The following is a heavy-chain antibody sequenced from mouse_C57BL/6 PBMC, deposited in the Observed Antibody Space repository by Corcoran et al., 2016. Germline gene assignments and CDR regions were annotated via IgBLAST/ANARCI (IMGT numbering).Heavy chain of an antibody. J-gene: IGHJ4*01. CDR3: ARRPSIYYGNYGAMDY. CDR1: GYTFTDYY. Sequence: VQLQQSGPVLVKPGASVKMSCKASGYTFTDYYMNWVKQSHGKSLEWIGVINPYNGGTSYNQKFKGKATLTVDKSSSTAYMELNSLTSEDSAVYYCARRPSIYYGNYGAMDYWGQGTSVTVSS. CDR2: INPYNGGT. D-gene: IGHD2-1*01. V-gene: IGHV1-19*01.